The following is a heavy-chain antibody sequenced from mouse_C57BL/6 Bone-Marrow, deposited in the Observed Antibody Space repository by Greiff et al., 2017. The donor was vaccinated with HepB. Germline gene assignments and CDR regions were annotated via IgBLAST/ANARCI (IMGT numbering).Heavy chain of an antibody. CDR2: IYPRSGNT. Sequence: VHLVESGAELARPGASVKLSCKASGYTFTSYGISWVKQRTGQGLEWIGEIYPRSGNTYYNEKFKGKSTLTADKSSSTAYRELRSLASEDSAVYFCARGGDYFDYWGQGTTLTVSS. CDR1: GYTFTSYG. V-gene: IGHV1-81*01. CDR3: ARGGDYFDY. J-gene: IGHJ2*01.